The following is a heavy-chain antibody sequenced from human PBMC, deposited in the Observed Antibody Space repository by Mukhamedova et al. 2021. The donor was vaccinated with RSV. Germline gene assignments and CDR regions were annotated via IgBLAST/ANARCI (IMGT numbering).Heavy chain of an antibody. V-gene: IGHV4-59*09. J-gene: IGHJ4*02. CDR3: ARGEGPYCSSTSCYNPQLDY. D-gene: IGHD2-2*02. Sequence: EWIGYIYYSGSTNYNPSLKSRVTISVDTSKNQFSLKLSSVIAADTAVYYCARGEGPYCSSTSCYNPQLDYWGQGTLVTVSS. CDR2: IYYSGST.